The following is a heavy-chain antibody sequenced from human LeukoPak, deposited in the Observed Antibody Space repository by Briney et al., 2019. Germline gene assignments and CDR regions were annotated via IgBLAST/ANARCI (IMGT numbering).Heavy chain of an antibody. J-gene: IGHJ4*02. CDR1: GFTFSSYA. CDR2: ISYDGSNK. Sequence: PGRSLRLSCAASGFTFSSYAMHWVRQAPGKGLEWVAVISYDGSNKYYADSVKGRFTISRDNSKNTLYLQMNSLRAEDTAVYYCAKETGVPNSSSWFDYWGQGTLVTVSS. V-gene: IGHV3-30*04. D-gene: IGHD6-13*01. CDR3: AKETGVPNSSSWFDY.